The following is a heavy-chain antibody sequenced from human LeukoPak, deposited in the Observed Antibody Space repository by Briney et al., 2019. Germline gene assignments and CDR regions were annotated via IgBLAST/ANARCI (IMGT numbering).Heavy chain of an antibody. CDR2: TYTSGST. CDR1: GGFLMSYY. Sequence: SETLSLTCSVSGGFLMSYYWTWIRQSAGKGLEFIGRTYTSGSTDYNPSLKSRITLSIDRSKNQFPLKLRSVTAADTAIYYCARGSMVRGFDSWGQGTLVTVSS. J-gene: IGHJ5*01. CDR3: ARGSMVRGFDS. D-gene: IGHD3-10*01. V-gene: IGHV4-4*07.